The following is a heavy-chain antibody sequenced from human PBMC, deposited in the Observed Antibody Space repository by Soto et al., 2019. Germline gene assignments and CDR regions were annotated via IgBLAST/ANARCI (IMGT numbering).Heavy chain of an antibody. D-gene: IGHD3-10*01. CDR3: ARDLYRGRSYSYYYSGMDV. CDR1: GYTFTSYG. Sequence: SVKVSCKASGYTFTSYGISWVRQAPGQGLECMGWISAYNGNTNYAQKLQGRVTMTTDTSTSTAYMELRSLRSDATAVYYCARDLYRGRSYSYYYSGMDVWGQGXKVTVYS. J-gene: IGHJ6*02. V-gene: IGHV1-18*04. CDR2: ISAYNGNT.